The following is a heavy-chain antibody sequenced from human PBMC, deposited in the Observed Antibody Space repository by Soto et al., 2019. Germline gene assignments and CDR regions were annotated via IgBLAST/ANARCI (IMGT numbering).Heavy chain of an antibody. D-gene: IGHD5-18*01. Sequence: QVQLVQSGAEVKKPGASVKVSCKASGYTFTSYYMHWVRQAPGQGLEWMGIINPSGGSTSYAQKCQGRVTMTRDTSTSTVYMELSSLRSEDTAVYYCARDGQGRRYSYGYGYYYYYGMDVWGQGTTVTVSS. CDR1: GYTFTSYY. J-gene: IGHJ6*02. CDR2: INPSGGST. V-gene: IGHV1-46*01. CDR3: ARDGQGRRYSYGYGYYYYYGMDV.